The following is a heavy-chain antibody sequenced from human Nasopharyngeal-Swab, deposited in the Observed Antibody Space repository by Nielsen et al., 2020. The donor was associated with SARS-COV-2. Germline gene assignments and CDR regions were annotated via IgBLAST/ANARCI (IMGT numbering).Heavy chain of an antibody. Sequence: VKVSCKASGGTFSSYAFTWVRQAPGQGLEWMGGIVPIFGTTNYAQRFQGRVTITADESTSTAYMELSSLRSEDTAVYYCVRVPPYAFGELLSEYWGQGTLVTVSS. D-gene: IGHD3-10*01. CDR3: VRVPPYAFGELLSEY. CDR1: GGTFSSYA. CDR2: IVPIFGTT. J-gene: IGHJ4*02. V-gene: IGHV1-69*13.